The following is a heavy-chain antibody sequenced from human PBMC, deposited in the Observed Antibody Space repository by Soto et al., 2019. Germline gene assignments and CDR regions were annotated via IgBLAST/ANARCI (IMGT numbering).Heavy chain of an antibody. Sequence: GGSLRLSCVASGFTFGNYAMHWVRQAPGKGLEWVVVMSYDGSNKYYADSVRGRFTISRDNSRSTLYLQMNSLRAEDSALYYCARSYDSSGYYRFDSWGQGTLVTVSS. CDR2: MSYDGSNK. V-gene: IGHV3-30-3*01. J-gene: IGHJ4*02. CDR3: ARSYDSSGYYRFDS. D-gene: IGHD3-22*01. CDR1: GFTFGNYA.